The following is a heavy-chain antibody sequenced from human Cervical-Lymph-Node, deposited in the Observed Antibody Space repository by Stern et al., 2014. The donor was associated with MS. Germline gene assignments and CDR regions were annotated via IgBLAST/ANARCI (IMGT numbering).Heavy chain of an antibody. J-gene: IGHJ5*02. CDR2: ISSSRSTI. V-gene: IGHV3-48*02. Sequence: EMQLVESGGGLVQPGGSLRLSCAASGFTFSSYSMNWVRQAPGKGLEWVSYISSSRSTIYYADSVKGRFTISRDNAKNPLYLQMNSLRDEDTAVYYCAREDELGGTAWGQGTLVTVSS. D-gene: IGHD1-14*01. CDR3: AREDELGGTA. CDR1: GFTFSSYS.